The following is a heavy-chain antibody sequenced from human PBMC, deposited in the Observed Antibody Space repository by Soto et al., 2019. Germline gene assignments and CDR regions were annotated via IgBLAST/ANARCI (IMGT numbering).Heavy chain of an antibody. J-gene: IGHJ6*02. CDR2: IIPIFGTA. Sequence: SVKVSCKASGYTFTSYDINWVRQAPGQGLEWMGGIIPIFGTANYAQKFQGRVTITADESTSTAYMELSSLRSEDTAVYYCARPDAYYYGSGSLSYYYYYGMDVWGQGTTVTVSS. V-gene: IGHV1-69*13. CDR1: GYTFTSYD. D-gene: IGHD3-10*01. CDR3: ARPDAYYYGSGSLSYYYYYGMDV.